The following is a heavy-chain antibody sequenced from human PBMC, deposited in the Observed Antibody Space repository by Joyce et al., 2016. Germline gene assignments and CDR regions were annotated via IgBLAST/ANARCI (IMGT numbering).Heavy chain of an antibody. Sequence: QVQLQQSGPGLVKPSQTLSLTCAISGDSVANDNTACSWIRQSPSRGLEWLEKTYYRSKWYNEYAVSVRSRITYNSNTSKNQLSLQLNSVTPDDTAVYYCAGGVLATGLDYWGQGTLVTVSS. CDR1: GDSVANDNTA. D-gene: IGHD4-11*01. J-gene: IGHJ4*02. CDR2: TYYRSKWYN. CDR3: AGGVLATGLDY. V-gene: IGHV6-1*01.